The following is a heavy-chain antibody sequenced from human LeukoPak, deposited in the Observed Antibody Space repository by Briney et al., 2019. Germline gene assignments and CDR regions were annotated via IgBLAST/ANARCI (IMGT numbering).Heavy chain of an antibody. CDR3: ATYRQVLLPFES. D-gene: IGHD2-8*02. J-gene: IGHJ4*02. V-gene: IGHV3-23*01. CDR2: IFPSGGEI. Sequence: GGSLRLSCGASGFTFGTYWMHWVRQAPGKGLEWVSSIFPSGGEIHYADSVRGRFTISRDNSKSTLSLQMNSLRAEDTAIYYCATYRQVLLPFESWGQGTLVTVSS. CDR1: GFTFGTYW.